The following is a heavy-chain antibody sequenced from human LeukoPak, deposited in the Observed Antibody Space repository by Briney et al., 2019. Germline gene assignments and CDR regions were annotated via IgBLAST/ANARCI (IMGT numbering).Heavy chain of an antibody. V-gene: IGHV4-34*01. CDR3: ASRGCSSASCYTGSENWFDP. Sequence: PSETLSLTCAVYGGSFSGYYWSWIRQPPGKGLEWIGEINHSGSTNYNPSLKSRVTISVDTSKNQFSLKLSSVTAADTAVYYCASRGCSSASCYTGSENWFDPWGQGTLVTVSS. D-gene: IGHD2-2*02. CDR2: INHSGST. J-gene: IGHJ5*02. CDR1: GGSFSGYY.